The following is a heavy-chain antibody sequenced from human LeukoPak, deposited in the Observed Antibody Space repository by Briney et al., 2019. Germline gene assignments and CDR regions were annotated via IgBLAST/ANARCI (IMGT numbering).Heavy chain of an antibody. CDR3: ARHKDYYYSYMDV. CDR1: GYSITSGYY. Sequence: SETLSLTCTVSGYSITSGYYWGWIRQPPGKGLEWIGSIYHSGNTYYNPSLKSRVTISVDTSKNQFSLKLSSVTAADTAVYYCARHKDYYYSYMDVWGKGTTVTISS. J-gene: IGHJ6*03. CDR2: IYHSGNT. V-gene: IGHV4-38-2*02.